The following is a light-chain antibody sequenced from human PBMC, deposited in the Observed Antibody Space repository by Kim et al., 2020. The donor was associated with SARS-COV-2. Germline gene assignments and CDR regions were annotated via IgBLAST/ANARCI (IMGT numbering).Light chain of an antibody. Sequence: EIVMTQSPATLSVSPGERATLSCRASQSVSSNLAWYQQKPGQAPRLLIYGASTRATGIPARFSGSGSGTEFTLTISSLQSEDFAVYYCQQYNNWYTIRQGTKLVI. CDR2: GAS. J-gene: IGKJ2*01. CDR3: QQYNNWYT. CDR1: QSVSSN. V-gene: IGKV3-15*01.